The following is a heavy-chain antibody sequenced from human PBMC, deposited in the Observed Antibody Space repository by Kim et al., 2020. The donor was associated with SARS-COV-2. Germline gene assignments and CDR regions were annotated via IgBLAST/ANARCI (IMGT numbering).Heavy chain of an antibody. Sequence: SVKVSCKASGATFRSFDINSDISWVRQAPGQGLEWMGGINPTLGRVNDAQKFQSRVKFTADEPTSTVYMELSSLTSEDTAVYYCARGVLGYCSGGRCYLNRVDPWGQGTLVTVSS. CDR3: ARGVLGYCSGGRCYLNRVDP. J-gene: IGHJ5*02. V-gene: IGHV1-69*10. CDR1: GATFRSFDINSD. CDR2: INPTLGRV. D-gene: IGHD2-15*01.